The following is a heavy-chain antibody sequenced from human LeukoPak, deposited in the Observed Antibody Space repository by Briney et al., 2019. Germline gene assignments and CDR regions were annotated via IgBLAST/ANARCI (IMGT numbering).Heavy chain of an antibody. CDR1: GYTFIDNY. CDR3: TRAGDSIISDAFDI. J-gene: IGHJ3*02. V-gene: IGHV1-2*02. D-gene: IGHD3-22*01. Sequence: ASVKVSCKASGYTFIDNYMHWVRQAPGQGLEWMGWINPNSGGTNYAQKFQGRVTMTRDTSISTAYMELSRLRSDDTAVYYCTRAGDSIISDAFDIWGQGTMVTVSS. CDR2: INPNSGGT.